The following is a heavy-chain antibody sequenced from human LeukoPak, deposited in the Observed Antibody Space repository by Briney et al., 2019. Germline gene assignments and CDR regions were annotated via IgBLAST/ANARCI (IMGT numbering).Heavy chain of an antibody. CDR3: ARDLGVRGVREFDY. V-gene: IGHV4-61*02. D-gene: IGHD3-10*01. Sequence: SETLSLTCTVSGGSISSGSYYWSWIRQPAGKGLEWIGRIYTSGSTNYNPSLKSRVTISVDTSKNQFSLKQSSVTAADTAVYYCARDLGVRGVREFDYWGQGTLVTVSS. J-gene: IGHJ4*02. CDR1: GGSISSGSYY. CDR2: IYTSGST.